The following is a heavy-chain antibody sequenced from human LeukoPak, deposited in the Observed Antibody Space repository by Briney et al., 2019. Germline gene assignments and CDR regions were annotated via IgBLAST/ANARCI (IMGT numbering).Heavy chain of an antibody. CDR2: ISSSSSYI. D-gene: IGHD3-22*01. V-gene: IGHV3-21*01. Sequence: GGSLRLSCAASGFTFSSYSMNWVRQAPGKGLEWVSSISSSSSYIYYADSVKGRFTISRDNAKNSLYLQMNSLRAEDTAVYYCARDRPITMIVVLSTLFDYWGQGTLVTVSS. J-gene: IGHJ4*02. CDR1: GFTFSSYS. CDR3: ARDRPITMIVVLSTLFDY.